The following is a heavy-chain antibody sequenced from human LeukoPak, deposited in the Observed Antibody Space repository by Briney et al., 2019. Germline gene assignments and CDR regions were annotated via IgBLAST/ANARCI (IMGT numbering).Heavy chain of an antibody. CDR3: ARGGELPLDY. CDR1: GGSVSSSNW. Sequence: SETLSLTCAVSGGSVSSSNWWSWVRQPPGKGLEWIGEIYHSGSTNYNPSLKSRVFISVDKSKNQFSLKVSSVTAADTAVYYCARGGELPLDYWGQGTLVSVSS. CDR2: IYHSGST. D-gene: IGHD3-16*01. V-gene: IGHV4-4*02. J-gene: IGHJ4*02.